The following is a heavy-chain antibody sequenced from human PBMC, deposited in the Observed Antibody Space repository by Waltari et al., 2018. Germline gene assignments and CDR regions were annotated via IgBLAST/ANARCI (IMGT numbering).Heavy chain of an antibody. Sequence: EVQLVESGGGLVKPGGSLRLSCAASGFTFSSYSMNWVRQAPGKGLEWVSAISSSSSDIYYADSGKGRFTISRDNAKNSLYLQMNSLRAEDTAVYYCARDLYDYVWGSYRFFDYWGQGTLVTVSS. CDR1: GFTFSSYS. CDR2: ISSSSSDI. D-gene: IGHD3-16*02. J-gene: IGHJ4*02. V-gene: IGHV3-21*01. CDR3: ARDLYDYVWGSYRFFDY.